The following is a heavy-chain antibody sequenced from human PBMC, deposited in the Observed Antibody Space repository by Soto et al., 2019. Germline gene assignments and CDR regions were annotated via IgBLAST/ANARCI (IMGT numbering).Heavy chain of an antibody. Sequence: EVQLLESGGGLVQPGGSLRLSCAASGFTFSSYAMSWVRQAPGKGLEWVSAISGSGGSTYYADSVKGRFTISRDNSKNTLYLQMNGLRAEDTAVYYCAKNYYGSGSYYMDYYYYYGMDVWGQGTTVTVSS. CDR2: ISGSGGST. J-gene: IGHJ6*02. D-gene: IGHD3-10*01. CDR3: AKNYYGSGSYYMDYYYYYGMDV. V-gene: IGHV3-23*01. CDR1: GFTFSSYA.